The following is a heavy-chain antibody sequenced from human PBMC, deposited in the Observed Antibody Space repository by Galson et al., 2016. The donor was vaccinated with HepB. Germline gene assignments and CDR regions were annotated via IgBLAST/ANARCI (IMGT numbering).Heavy chain of an antibody. CDR1: AFTFKTYA. J-gene: IGHJ6*02. V-gene: IGHV3-30*03. CDR3: ARVPTRAHYYYGNDV. Sequence: SLRLFCAASAFTFKTYAMHWVRQAPGKGLEWVAVISPDGTTEYYVDSVKGRFTISRDNSKNTLHLQMNSLRAVDTAVYYCARVPTRAHYYYGNDVWGQGTTVTVSS. CDR2: ISPDGTTE.